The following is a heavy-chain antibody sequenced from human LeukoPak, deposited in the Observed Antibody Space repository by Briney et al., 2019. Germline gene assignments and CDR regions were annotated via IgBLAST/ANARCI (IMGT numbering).Heavy chain of an antibody. D-gene: IGHD2-2*01. Sequence: SVKVSCKASGGTFSSYAISWVRQAPGQGLEWMGGIIPIFGTANYAQKFQGRVTITSDESTSTAYMELSSLRTEDTAVYYCASRRAYCSSTSCYAGEEYFQHWGQGTLVIVSS. CDR3: ASRRAYCSSTSCYAGEEYFQH. CDR1: GGTFSSYA. V-gene: IGHV1-69*13. J-gene: IGHJ1*01. CDR2: IIPIFGTA.